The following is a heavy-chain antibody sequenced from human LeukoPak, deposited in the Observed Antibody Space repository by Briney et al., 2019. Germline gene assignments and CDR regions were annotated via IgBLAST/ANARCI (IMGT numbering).Heavy chain of an antibody. V-gene: IGHV4-59*08. J-gene: IGHJ4*02. Sequence: TASETLSLTCSVSGGSISSLYWSWIRQPPGKGLEWIGYIYYTGSTNYNPSLKSRVTMFVDISKNQFSLRLSSVTAADTAVYYCARHRAYSSSSPFDYWGQGTLVTVSS. CDR3: ARHRAYSSSSPFDY. CDR2: IYYTGST. D-gene: IGHD6-6*01. CDR1: GGSISSLY.